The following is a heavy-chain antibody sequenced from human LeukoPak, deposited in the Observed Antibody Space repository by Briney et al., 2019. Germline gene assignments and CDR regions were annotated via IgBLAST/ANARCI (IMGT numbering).Heavy chain of an antibody. D-gene: IGHD3-22*01. CDR3: AREMGYYDSSGYYYELFDY. CDR1: GFTFSSYS. CDR2: ISSSSSYI. J-gene: IGHJ4*02. V-gene: IGHV3-21*01. Sequence: GGSLRLSCEASGFTFSSYSMNWVRQAPGKGLEWVSSISSSSSYIYYADSVKGRFTISRDNAKNSLYLQMNSLRAEDTAVYYCAREMGYYDSSGYYYELFDYWGQGTLVTVSS.